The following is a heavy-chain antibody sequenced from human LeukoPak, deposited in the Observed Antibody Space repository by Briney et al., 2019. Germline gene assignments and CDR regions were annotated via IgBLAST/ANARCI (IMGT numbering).Heavy chain of an antibody. CDR3: ARMGGGIVVVPGSDAFDI. J-gene: IGHJ3*02. D-gene: IGHD2-2*01. CDR2: ISSSSTI. CDR1: GFTFSDYY. Sequence: GGSLRLSCAASGFTFSDYYMNWVRQAPGKGLEWVSYISSSSTIYYADSVKGRFTISRDNAKNSLYLQMNSLRAEDTAVYYCARMGGGIVVVPGSDAFDIWGQGTMVTVSS. V-gene: IGHV3-69-1*01.